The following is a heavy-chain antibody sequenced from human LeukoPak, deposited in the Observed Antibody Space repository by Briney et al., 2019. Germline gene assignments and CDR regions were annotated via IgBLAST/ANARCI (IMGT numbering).Heavy chain of an antibody. V-gene: IGHV3-23*01. CDR1: GFTFRGYG. CDR3: AKGHGYYYYMDV. J-gene: IGHJ6*03. Sequence: GGSLRLSCAASGFTFRGYGMSWVRQCPGKGLQRVSGISSSAGRSYYADSIMGRFTISRDNSRNTLYLQMKSLGAEDTAVYYCAKGHGYYYYMDVWGKGTTVTVSS. CDR2: ISSSAGRS.